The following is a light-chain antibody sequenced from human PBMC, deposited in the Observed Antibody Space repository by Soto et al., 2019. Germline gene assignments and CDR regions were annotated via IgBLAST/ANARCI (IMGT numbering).Light chain of an antibody. Sequence: QSAPTQPASVSGSPGQSITVSCTGANSDVGNYNLVAWYQHHPGKAPKLLIYEGSKRPSGVSNRFSGSKSGNTASLTISGLQAEDEADYYCCSYAGSSTWVFGGGTQLTVL. CDR3: CSYAGSSTWV. J-gene: IGLJ2*01. V-gene: IGLV2-23*01. CDR1: NSDVGNYNL. CDR2: EGS.